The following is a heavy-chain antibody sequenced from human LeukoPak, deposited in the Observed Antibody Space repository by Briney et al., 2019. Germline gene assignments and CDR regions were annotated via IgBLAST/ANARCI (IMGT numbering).Heavy chain of an antibody. D-gene: IGHD2-15*01. V-gene: IGHV4-34*01. CDR3: ARGRLSCSGGSCPLGY. Sequence: SETLSLTCAVYGGSFSGYYWSWLRQPPGKGLEWIGEINHSGSTNYNPSLKSRVTISVDTSKNQFSLKLSSVPAADTAVYYCARGRLSCSGGSCPLGYWGQGTLVTVSS. CDR1: GGSFSGYY. J-gene: IGHJ4*02. CDR2: INHSGST.